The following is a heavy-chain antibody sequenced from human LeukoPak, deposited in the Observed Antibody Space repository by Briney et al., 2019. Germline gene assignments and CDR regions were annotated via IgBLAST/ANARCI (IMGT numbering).Heavy chain of an antibody. CDR3: ARGRNSGYYSYLFDY. J-gene: IGHJ4*02. D-gene: IGHD3-22*01. CDR1: GFTFSSSN. CDR2: TSDDGSSK. Sequence: PGGSLRLSCAASGFTFSSSNMHWVRQAPGKGLEWVAATSDDGSSKSYAESVKGRFTISRDNSKNTLYLQMNSLRSEDTAVYYCARGRNSGYYSYLFDYWGQGTLVTVSS. V-gene: IGHV3-30-3*01.